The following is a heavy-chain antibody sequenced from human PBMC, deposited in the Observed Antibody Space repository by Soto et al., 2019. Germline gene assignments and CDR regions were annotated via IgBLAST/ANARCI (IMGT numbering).Heavy chain of an antibody. V-gene: IGHV3-33*01. CDR2: IWYDGSNK. D-gene: IGHD6-13*01. CDR3: TAAGTLGYHYYYYYYGMDV. Sequence: GGSLRLSCAASGFTFSSYGMHWVRQAPGKGLEWVAVIWYDGSNKYYADSVKGRFTISRDNSKNTLYLQMNSLRAEDTAVYYCTAAGTLGYHYYYYYYGMDVWGQGTTVTVSS. J-gene: IGHJ6*02. CDR1: GFTFSSYG.